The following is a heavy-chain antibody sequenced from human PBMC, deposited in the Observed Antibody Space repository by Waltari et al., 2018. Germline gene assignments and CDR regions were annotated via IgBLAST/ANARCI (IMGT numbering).Heavy chain of an antibody. CDR1: GFTVSSNY. D-gene: IGHD6-13*01. J-gene: IGHJ4*02. CDR3: ARPGISSSWYSFDY. CDR2: SYSGGST. Sequence: EVQLVESGGGLIQPGGSLRLSCAASGFTVSSNYMSWVRQAPGKGLEWVSVSYSGGSTYYADSVKGRFTISRDNSKNTLYLQMNSLRAEDTAVYYCARPGISSSWYSFDYWGQGTLVTVSS. V-gene: IGHV3-53*01.